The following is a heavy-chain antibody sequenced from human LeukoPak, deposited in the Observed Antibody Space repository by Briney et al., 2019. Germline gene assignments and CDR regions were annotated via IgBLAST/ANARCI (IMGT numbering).Heavy chain of an antibody. CDR1: GFSVSSNY. D-gene: IGHD3-22*01. CDR2: IYSGGST. Sequence: GGSLRLSCVVSGFSVSSNYMSWVRQAPGKGLELVSVIYSGGSTYYADSVKGRFTISRDNSKNTLYLQMNSLRAEDTAVYHCAREAGLYDSSGYYLDYWGQGTLVTVSS. J-gene: IGHJ4*02. CDR3: AREAGLYDSSGYYLDY. V-gene: IGHV3-66*01.